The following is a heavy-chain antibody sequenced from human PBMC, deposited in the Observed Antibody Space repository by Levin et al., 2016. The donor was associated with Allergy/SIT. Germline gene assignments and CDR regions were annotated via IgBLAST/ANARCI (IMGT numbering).Heavy chain of an antibody. CDR1: GGSISSSSYY. Sequence: SETLSLTCTVSGGSISSSSYYWGWIRQPPGKGLEWIGSIYYSGSTYYNPSLKSRVTISVDTSKNQFSLKLSSVTAADTAVYYCARLATPEWFGELFDYWGQGTLVTVSS. CDR3: ARLATPEWFGELFDY. V-gene: IGHV4-39*01. D-gene: IGHD3-10*01. J-gene: IGHJ4*02. CDR2: IYYSGST.